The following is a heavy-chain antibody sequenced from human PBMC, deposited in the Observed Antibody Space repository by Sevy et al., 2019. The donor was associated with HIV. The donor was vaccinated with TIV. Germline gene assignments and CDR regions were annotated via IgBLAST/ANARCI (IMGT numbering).Heavy chain of an antibody. J-gene: IGHJ6*02. Sequence: GGSLRLSCAASGFTFSSYGMHWVRQAPGKGLEWVAVISYDGSNKYYADSVKGRFTISRDNSKNTLYLQMNSLRAEDTAVYYCAKDRIYYGSGSPQRRFYYGMDVWGQGTTVTVSS. D-gene: IGHD3-10*01. CDR1: GFTFSSYG. V-gene: IGHV3-30*18. CDR2: ISYDGSNK. CDR3: AKDRIYYGSGSPQRRFYYGMDV.